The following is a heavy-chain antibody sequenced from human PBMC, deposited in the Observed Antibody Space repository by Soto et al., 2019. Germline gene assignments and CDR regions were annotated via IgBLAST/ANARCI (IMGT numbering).Heavy chain of an antibody. V-gene: IGHV3-23*01. CDR3: ANARRGLRFLEWSTTYYFDY. CDR2: ISGSGGST. D-gene: IGHD3-3*01. J-gene: IGHJ4*02. Sequence: PGGSLRLSCAASGFTFSSHAMSWVRQAPGKGLEWVSAISGSGGSTYYADSVKGRFTISRDNSKNTLYLQMNSLRAEDTAVYYCANARRGLRFLEWSTTYYFDYWGQGTLVTVSS. CDR1: GFTFSSHA.